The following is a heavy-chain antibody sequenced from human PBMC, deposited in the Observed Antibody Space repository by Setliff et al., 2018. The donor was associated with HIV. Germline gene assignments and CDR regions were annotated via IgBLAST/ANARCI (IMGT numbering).Heavy chain of an antibody. Sequence: SVKVSCKTSGGIISWVRQAPGQGLEWMGRIIPVGGTTNYAQKFQGRVTITADKSTSTVYMELNSLRVEDTAVYYCARLDSSGGDWGQGTLVTVSS. J-gene: IGHJ4*02. CDR2: IIPVGGTT. CDR3: ARLDSSGGD. CDR1: GGI. V-gene: IGHV1-69*08. D-gene: IGHD3-22*01.